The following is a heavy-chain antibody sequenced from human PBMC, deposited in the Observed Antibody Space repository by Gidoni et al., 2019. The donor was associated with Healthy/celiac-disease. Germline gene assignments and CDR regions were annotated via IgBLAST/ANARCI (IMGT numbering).Heavy chain of an antibody. CDR2: IYYSGST. D-gene: IGHD3-16*01. V-gene: IGHV4-39*01. J-gene: IGHJ5*02. CDR3: ARAEGGDPFDP. CDR1: GGSISSSSYY. Sequence: QLQLQESGPGLVKPSETLSLTCTVSGGSISSSSYYWGWIRQPPGKGLEWSGSIYYSGSTYYHPSLKSRVTISVDTSKTQFSLKLSSVTAADTAVYYCARAEGGDPFDPWGQGTLVTVSS.